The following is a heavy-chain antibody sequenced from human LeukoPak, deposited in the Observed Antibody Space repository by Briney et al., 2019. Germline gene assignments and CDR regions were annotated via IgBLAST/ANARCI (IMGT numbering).Heavy chain of an antibody. D-gene: IGHD3-22*01. V-gene: IGHV3-23*01. CDR2: ISGSGGST. J-gene: IGHJ4*02. CDR3: AKGNYYYDTNVYWGPETYFDY. Sequence: HTGGSLRLSCAASGFTFSSYAMSWVRQAPGKGLEWVSAISGSGGSTYYADSVKGRFTISRDNSKNTLYLQMNSLRAEDTAVYYCAKGNYYYDTNVYWGPETYFDYWGQGTLVTVSS. CDR1: GFTFSSYA.